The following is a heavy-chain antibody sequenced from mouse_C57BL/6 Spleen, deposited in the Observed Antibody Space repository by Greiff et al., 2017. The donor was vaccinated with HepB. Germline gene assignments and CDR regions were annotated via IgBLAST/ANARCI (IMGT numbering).Heavy chain of an antibody. D-gene: IGHD1-1*01. J-gene: IGHJ1*03. V-gene: IGHV1-18*01. Sequence: SGPELVKPGASVKIPCKASGYTFTDYNMDWVKQSHGKSLEWIGDINPNNGGTIYNQKFKGKATLTVDKSSSTAYMELRSLTSEDTAVYYCARSRMYYYGSSYDWYFDVWGTGTTVTVSS. CDR1: GYTFTDYN. CDR2: INPNNGGT. CDR3: ARSRMYYYGSSYDWYFDV.